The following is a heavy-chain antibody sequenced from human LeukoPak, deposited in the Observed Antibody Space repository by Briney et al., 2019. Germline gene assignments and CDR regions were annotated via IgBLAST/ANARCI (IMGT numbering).Heavy chain of an antibody. D-gene: IGHD3-10*01. V-gene: IGHV3-23*01. CDR2: IGGRGVYT. J-gene: IGHJ4*02. CDR3: AKRRGEDRAFDY. CDR1: GFTFSSYA. Sequence: GGSLRLSCVASGFTFSSYAMSWVRQAPGKGLEWVSVIGGRGVYTYYADSVKGRFTISRDSSRNTLYLQMSSLRAEDTAVYYCAKRRGEDRAFDYWGQGTLVTVSS.